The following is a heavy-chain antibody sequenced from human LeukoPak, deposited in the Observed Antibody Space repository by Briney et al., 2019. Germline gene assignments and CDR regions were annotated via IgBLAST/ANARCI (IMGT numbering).Heavy chain of an antibody. J-gene: IGHJ4*02. CDR1: GFAFSGYS. Sequence: SGGSLRLSCAASGFAFSGYSMNWVRQAPGKGLEWVSYISSSSSTIYYADSVKGRFTMSRDNAKNSLYLQMNSLRAEDTAVYYCARGVNWNYVVYSFDYWGQGTLVTVSS. V-gene: IGHV3-48*01. CDR3: ARGVNWNYVVYSFDY. CDR2: ISSSSSTI. D-gene: IGHD1-7*01.